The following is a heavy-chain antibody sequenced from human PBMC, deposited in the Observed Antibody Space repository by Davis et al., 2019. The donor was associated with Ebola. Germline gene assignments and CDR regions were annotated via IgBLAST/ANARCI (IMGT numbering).Heavy chain of an antibody. CDR2: IYSGGST. J-gene: IGHJ4*02. CDR3: ARDPPQSGGYV. D-gene: IGHD5-12*01. V-gene: IGHV3-53*04. Sequence: GGSLRLSCVASGFTVSSDYMSWVRQAPGKGLEWVSVIYSGGSTYYADSVKGRLTISRHSSENTVFLQMNSLRPDDTAVYYCARDPPQSGGYVWVQGTLVTVSS. CDR1: GFTVSSDY.